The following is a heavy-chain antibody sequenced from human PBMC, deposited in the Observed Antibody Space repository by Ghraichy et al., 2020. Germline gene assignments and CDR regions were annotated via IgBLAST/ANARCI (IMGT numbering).Heavy chain of an antibody. CDR1: GFTFSSYA. CDR3: AKARAYYYDSSGYYGYYFDY. J-gene: IGHJ4*02. V-gene: IGHV3-23*01. Sequence: GGSLRLSCAASGFTFSSYAMSWVRQAPGKGLEWVSAISGSGGSTYYADSVKGRFTISRDNSKNTLYLQMNSLRAEDTAVYYCAKARAYYYDSSGYYGYYFDYWGQGTLVTVSS. CDR2: ISGSGGST. D-gene: IGHD3-22*01.